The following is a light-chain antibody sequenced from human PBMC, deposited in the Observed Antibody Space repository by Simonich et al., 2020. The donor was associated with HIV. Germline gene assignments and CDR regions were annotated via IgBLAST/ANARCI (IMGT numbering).Light chain of an antibody. Sequence: DIVMTQSPDSLAVSLGERATINCKSSQSVLYSSNNKNYLAWYQQKPGQPPKLLIYWGSTRESGVPDRFSGSGSGTVFTLTISSLQAEDVAVYYCQQYYSSPPTFGPGTKVDIK. CDR2: WGS. CDR1: QSVLYSSNNKNY. V-gene: IGKV4-1*01. J-gene: IGKJ3*01. CDR3: QQYYSSPPT.